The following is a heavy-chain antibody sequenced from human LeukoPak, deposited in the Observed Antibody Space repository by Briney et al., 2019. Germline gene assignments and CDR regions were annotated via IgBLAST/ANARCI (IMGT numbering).Heavy chain of an antibody. V-gene: IGHV1-3*03. CDR2: INAGNGNT. CDR3: ARADYGDFPFDY. Sequence: GASVKVSCKASGYTFTSYAMHWVRQAPGQRREWMGWINAGNGNTKYSQEFQGRVTITRDTSASTAYMELSSLRSEDMAVYYCARADYGDFPFDYWGQGTLATVSS. CDR1: GYTFTSYA. D-gene: IGHD4-17*01. J-gene: IGHJ4*02.